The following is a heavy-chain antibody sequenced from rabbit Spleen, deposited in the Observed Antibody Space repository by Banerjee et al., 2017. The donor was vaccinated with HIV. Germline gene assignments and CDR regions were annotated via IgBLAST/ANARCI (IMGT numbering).Heavy chain of an antibody. CDR2: IAGSSSGFT. J-gene: IGHJ4*01. Sequence: QSLEESGGGLVQPEGSLALTCKASGFSFSSSDYICWVRQAPGKGLEWISCIAGSSSGFTYSATWAKGRFTCSSHNAQNTLFLQLNSLTAADTATYFCVREVAAKFSLWGQGTLVTVS. V-gene: IGHV1S40*01. CDR3: VREVAAKFSL. CDR1: GFSFSSSDY. D-gene: IGHD4-1*01.